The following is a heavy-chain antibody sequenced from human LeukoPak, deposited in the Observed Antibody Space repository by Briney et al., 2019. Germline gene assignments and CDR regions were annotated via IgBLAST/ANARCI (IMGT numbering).Heavy chain of an antibody. Sequence: PGGSLRLSCAASGFTFSSYAMHWVRQAPGKGLEWVAVISYDGSNKYYADSVKGRFTISRDNSKNTLYLQMNSLRAEDTAVYYCAKDLIGSSSLPYYFDYWGQGTLVTVSS. CDR1: GFTFSSYA. CDR3: AKDLIGSSSLPYYFDY. D-gene: IGHD6-13*01. J-gene: IGHJ4*02. CDR2: ISYDGSNK. V-gene: IGHV3-30*04.